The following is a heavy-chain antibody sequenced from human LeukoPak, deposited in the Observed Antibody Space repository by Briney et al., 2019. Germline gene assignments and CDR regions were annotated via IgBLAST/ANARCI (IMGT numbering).Heavy chain of an antibody. CDR3: ATGGRASPQNF. CDR1: GFTVSISY. J-gene: IGHJ4*02. CDR2: IYSGNIT. Sequence: GGSLRLSCAASGFTVSISYMSWVRQAPGKGLEWVSIIYSGNITYYADSVKGRFTISRDNSKNTLYLQMNSLRAEDTAVYYCATGGRASPQNFWGQGTLVTVSS. D-gene: IGHD2-21*01. V-gene: IGHV3-53*01.